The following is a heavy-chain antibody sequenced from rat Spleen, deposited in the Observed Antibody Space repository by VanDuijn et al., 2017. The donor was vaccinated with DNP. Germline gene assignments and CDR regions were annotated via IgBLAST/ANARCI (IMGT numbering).Heavy chain of an antibody. CDR2: ISHEGSST. CDR3: ARGVSIAAPLHFDY. V-gene: IGHV5-22*01. J-gene: IGHJ3*01. D-gene: IGHD1-2*01. CDR1: GFPFTDYW. Sequence: EVQLVESGGDLVQPGRSLKLSCVASGFPFTDYWMSWIRQAPKKGLKWVAYISHEGSSTYYGDSVKGRFTISRDSAKSTLYLQMNSLKSEDTATYYCARGVSIAAPLHFDYWGQGTLVTVSS.